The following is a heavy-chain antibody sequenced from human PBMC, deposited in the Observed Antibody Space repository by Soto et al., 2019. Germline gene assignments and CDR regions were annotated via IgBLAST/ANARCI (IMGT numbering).Heavy chain of an antibody. V-gene: IGHV3-48*01. CDR3: ARDLRWGSNWYYYMDV. D-gene: IGHD7-27*01. Sequence: EVQLVESGGGLVQPGRSLRLSCATSGFILSDCAMNWVRQAPGKGLEWVSYISSSSSVIDYADSVKGRFTVSRDNARNSLYLQMNSLRAEDTAVYYCARDLRWGSNWYYYMDVWGKGTTVTVSS. CDR2: ISSSSSVI. J-gene: IGHJ6*03. CDR1: GFILSDCA.